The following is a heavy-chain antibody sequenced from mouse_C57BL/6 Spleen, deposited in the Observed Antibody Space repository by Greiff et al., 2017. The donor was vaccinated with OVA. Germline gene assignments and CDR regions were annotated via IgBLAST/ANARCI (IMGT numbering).Heavy chain of an antibody. V-gene: IGHV1-53*01. Sequence: VQLQQPGTELVKPGASVKLSCKASGYTFTSYWMHWVQQRPGQGLEWIGNINPSNGGTNYNETFQSKATLTVDTSSSPAYMQLSSLTSEDSAVYYCARGGGNPAWFAYWGQGTLVTVSA. CDR3: ARGGGNPAWFAY. D-gene: IGHD2-1*01. CDR2: INPSNGGT. J-gene: IGHJ3*01. CDR1: GYTFTSYW.